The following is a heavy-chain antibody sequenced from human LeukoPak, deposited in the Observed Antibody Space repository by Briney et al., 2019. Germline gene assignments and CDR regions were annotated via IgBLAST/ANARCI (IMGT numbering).Heavy chain of an antibody. Sequence: PSETLSLTCTVSGGSISSGGYYWSWIRQHPGKGLEWIGYIYYSGSTYYNPSLKSRVTISVDTSKNQFSLKLSSVTAADTAVYYCARGTKTYYYDSSGYYYFDYWGQGTLVTVSS. CDR2: IYYSGST. CDR3: ARGTKTYYYDSSGYYYFDY. J-gene: IGHJ4*02. V-gene: IGHV4-30-4*08. D-gene: IGHD3-22*01. CDR1: GGSISSGGYY.